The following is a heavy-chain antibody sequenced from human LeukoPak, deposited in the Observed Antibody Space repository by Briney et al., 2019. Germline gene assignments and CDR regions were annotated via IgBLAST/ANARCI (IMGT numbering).Heavy chain of an antibody. CDR2: IYSGGST. CDR1: GFAVSSNF. J-gene: IGHJ6*02. CDR3: ARERLKLPSYYYGMDV. Sequence: GGSLRLSRAASGFAVSSNFMSWVRQAPGKGLEWVSLIYSGGSTYYADSVKGRFTISRDISKNTLYLQMNSLRAEDTAVYYCARERLKLPSYYYGMDVWGQGPAITVSS. D-gene: IGHD1-7*01. V-gene: IGHV3-66*01.